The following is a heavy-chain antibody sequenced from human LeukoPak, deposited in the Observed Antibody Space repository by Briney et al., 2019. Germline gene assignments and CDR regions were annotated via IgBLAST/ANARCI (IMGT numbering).Heavy chain of an antibody. CDR1: GFTFSSYS. V-gene: IGHV3-23*01. J-gene: IGHJ4*02. Sequence: GGSLRLSCAASGFTFSSYSFNWVRQVPGKGLEWVSSITGSGQTAYYADSVKGRFTASRDNSKNTLFLQMSSLRAEDTAIYYCAKEVLVVIESYFDSWGQGTLVTVSS. D-gene: IGHD3-22*01. CDR3: AKEVLVVIESYFDS. CDR2: ITGSGQTA.